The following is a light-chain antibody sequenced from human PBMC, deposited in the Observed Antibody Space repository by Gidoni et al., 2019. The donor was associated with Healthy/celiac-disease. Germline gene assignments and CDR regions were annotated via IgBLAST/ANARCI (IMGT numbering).Light chain of an antibody. CDR2: GNS. CDR3: QSYDSSLSGPYV. V-gene: IGLV1-40*01. J-gene: IGLJ1*01. Sequence: QSVLTQPPSVSGAPAQRVTISCTGSSSNIGAGYDVHWYQQLPGTAPKLLIYGNSNRPSGVPDRFSGSKSGTSASLAITGLQAEDEADYYCQSYDSSLSGPYVFGTGTKVTVL. CDR1: SSNIGAGYD.